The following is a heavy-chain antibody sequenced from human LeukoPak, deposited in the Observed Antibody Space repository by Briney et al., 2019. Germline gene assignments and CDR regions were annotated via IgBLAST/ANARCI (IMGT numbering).Heavy chain of an antibody. J-gene: IGHJ4*02. CDR3: ARDQAYFDC. CDR2: IWYDGSNK. Sequence: GGSLRLSCAVSAFTFSSYGMHWVHQAPGKGLEWVAVIWYDGSNKYYADSVKGRFTISRDNSKNTLYLQMNSLRTEDTAVYYCARDQAYFDCWGQGTLVTVSS. CDR1: AFTFSSYG. V-gene: IGHV3-33*01.